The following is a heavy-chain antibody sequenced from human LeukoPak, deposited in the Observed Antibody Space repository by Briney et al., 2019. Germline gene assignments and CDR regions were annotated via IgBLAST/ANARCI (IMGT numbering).Heavy chain of an antibody. CDR2: ITPSSTDI. J-gene: IGHJ4*02. V-gene: IGHV3-21*01. Sequence: GGSLRLSCAASGFTPSTYSMDWVRQAPGKGLQWVSTITPSSTDIYYGDSVKGRFTISRDDAKNLVYLQMNSLRAEDTAVYFCARDAAGWSRDYWGQGTLVTVSS. CDR1: GFTPSTYS. D-gene: IGHD6-19*01. CDR3: ARDAAGWSRDY.